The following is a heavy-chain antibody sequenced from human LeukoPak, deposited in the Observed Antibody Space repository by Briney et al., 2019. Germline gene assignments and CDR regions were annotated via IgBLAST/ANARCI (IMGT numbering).Heavy chain of an antibody. J-gene: IGHJ4*02. V-gene: IGHV3-11*06. CDR1: GFXFRDYY. CDR2: ISTDSVFT. CDR3: ARVIYSGWEGELSD. Sequence: GGSLRLSCAASGFXFRDYYMSWIRQAPGKGLEWVSFISTDSVFTNYADPVKGRFTISRDNAKNTLYLQMNSLRAEDTAVYYCARVIYSGWEGELSDWGQGTLVTVSS. D-gene: IGHD6-19*01.